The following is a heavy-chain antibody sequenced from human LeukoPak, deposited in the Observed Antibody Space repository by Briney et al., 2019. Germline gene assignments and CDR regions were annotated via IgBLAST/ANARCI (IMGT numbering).Heavy chain of an antibody. CDR3: ARVVAYDAFDI. V-gene: IGHV4-59*01. J-gene: IGHJ3*02. D-gene: IGHD2-21*01. CDR1: GGSIRSFY. CDR2: TFYSGST. Sequence: KASETLSLTCTVSGGSIRSFYWSWIRQPPGKGLEWIGYTFYSGSTTYNPSLKSRVTMSVDTSKSQFSLRLSSVTAADTAAYYCARVVAYDAFDIWGQGTMVTVSS.